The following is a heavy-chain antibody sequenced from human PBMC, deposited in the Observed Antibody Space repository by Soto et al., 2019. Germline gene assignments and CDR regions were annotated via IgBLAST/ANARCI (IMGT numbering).Heavy chain of an antibody. Sequence: EVQLLESGGGLVQPGGSLRLSCVASGFTFSSYAMSWVRQAPGKGLEWVSAISGSGGSTYYADSVKGRFTISRDNSKNTLYLQMNSLRAEDTAVYYCAKDYSSASYYCYFDLWGRGTLVTVSS. J-gene: IGHJ2*01. CDR3: AKDYSSASYYCYFDL. CDR1: GFTFSSYA. D-gene: IGHD6-25*01. V-gene: IGHV3-23*01. CDR2: ISGSGGST.